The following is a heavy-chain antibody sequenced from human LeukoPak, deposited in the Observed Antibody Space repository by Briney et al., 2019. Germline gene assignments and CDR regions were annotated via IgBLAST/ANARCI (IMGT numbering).Heavy chain of an antibody. CDR2: INPNNGGT. V-gene: IGHV1-2*02. D-gene: IGHD6-19*01. CDR1: GYTFTDHY. Sequence: GASVKVSCKASGYTFTDHYMHWVRQAPGQGLEWMGWINPNNGGTTYTQNFQGRVTMTRDTSISTAYMELSRLRSDDTAVYYCASEGVAVAGTSYFDYWGQGTLVTVSS. CDR3: ASEGVAVAGTSYFDY. J-gene: IGHJ4*02.